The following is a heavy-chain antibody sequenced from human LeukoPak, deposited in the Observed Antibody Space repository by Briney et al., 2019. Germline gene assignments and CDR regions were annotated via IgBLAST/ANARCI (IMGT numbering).Heavy chain of an antibody. CDR2: INPSGGST. CDR1: GYTFTSYY. J-gene: IGHJ6*02. Sequence: ASVKVSCKASGYTFTSYYMHWVRQAPGQGLEWMGIINPSGGSTSYAPKFQGRVTMTRDTSTSTVYMELSSLRSEDTAVYYCARECGGSCYPGYYYYGMDVWGQGTTVTVSS. CDR3: ARECGGSCYPGYYYYGMDV. V-gene: IGHV1-46*01. D-gene: IGHD2-15*01.